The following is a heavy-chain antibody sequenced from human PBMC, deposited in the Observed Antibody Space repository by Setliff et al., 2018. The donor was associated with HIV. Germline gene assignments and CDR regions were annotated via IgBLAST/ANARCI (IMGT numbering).Heavy chain of an antibody. J-gene: IGHJ4*02. V-gene: IGHV4-39*01. CDR3: ARHAFNGGWFGQVLLPYFDN. CDR2: VSYDGTT. D-gene: IGHD3-10*01. CDR1: GDSISSSYYS. Sequence: SETLSLTCTIFGDSISSSYYSRSWIRQSPGKGLHWIGTVSYDGTTYYNPTLDSRVSISVEASRIQFSLNLTSVTASDTAFYFCARHAFNGGWFGQVLLPYFDNLGRGILVTVSS.